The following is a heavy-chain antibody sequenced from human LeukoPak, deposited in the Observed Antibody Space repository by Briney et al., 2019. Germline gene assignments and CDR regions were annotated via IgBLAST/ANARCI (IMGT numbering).Heavy chain of an antibody. Sequence: PSETLSLTCTVSGGSISSSSYYWGWIRQPPGKGLEWIGSIYYSGSTYYNPSLKSRVTISVDTSKNQFSLKLSSVTAADTAVYYCARHGTPLRYGSGNYYKEAPFDYWGQGTLVTVSS. D-gene: IGHD3-10*01. CDR1: GGSISSSSYY. V-gene: IGHV4-39*01. CDR3: ARHGTPLRYGSGNYYKEAPFDY. J-gene: IGHJ4*02. CDR2: IYYSGST.